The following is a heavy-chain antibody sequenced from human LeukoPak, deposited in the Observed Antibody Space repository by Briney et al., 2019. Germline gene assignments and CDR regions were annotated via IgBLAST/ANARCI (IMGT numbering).Heavy chain of an antibody. V-gene: IGHV4-59*12. Sequence: SETLSLTCTFSGVSISGYYWSWIRQPPGKGLEWIGYIHYSGSTNYNPSLKSRVTISVDTSKNQFSLKLSSVTAADTAVYYCARDSGAAAGIDYWGQGTLVTVSS. J-gene: IGHJ4*02. D-gene: IGHD6-13*01. CDR1: GVSISGYY. CDR2: IHYSGST. CDR3: ARDSGAAAGIDY.